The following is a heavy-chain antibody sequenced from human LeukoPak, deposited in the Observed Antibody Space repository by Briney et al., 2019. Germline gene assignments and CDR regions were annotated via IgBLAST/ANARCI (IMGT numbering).Heavy chain of an antibody. Sequence: PGGSLRLSCAASGFTFSNDWMCWVRQAPGKGLEWVASINQDESKKYYADSVKGRFTISRDNAKNSLYLQMSSLTAEDTAIYYCARDHAYRADYWGQGTLVTASS. D-gene: IGHD2-2*01. CDR3: ARDHAYRADY. CDR2: INQDESKK. V-gene: IGHV3-7*01. CDR1: GFTFSNDW. J-gene: IGHJ4*02.